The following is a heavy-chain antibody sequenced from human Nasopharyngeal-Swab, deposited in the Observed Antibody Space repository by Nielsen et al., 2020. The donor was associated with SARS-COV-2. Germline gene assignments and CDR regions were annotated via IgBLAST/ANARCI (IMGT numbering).Heavy chain of an antibody. CDR2: IYWDDDK. CDR1: GFSLSTSGVG. J-gene: IGHJ4*02. Sequence: SGPTLVKPTQTLTLTCTFSGFSLSTSGVGVGWIRQPPGKALEWLTLIYWDDDKRYSPSLKSRLTITKDTSKNQVVLTMTNMDPVDTATYYCAHRRNDYIWGSLDYWGQGTLVTVSS. D-gene: IGHD3-16*01. V-gene: IGHV2-5*02. CDR3: AHRRNDYIWGSLDY.